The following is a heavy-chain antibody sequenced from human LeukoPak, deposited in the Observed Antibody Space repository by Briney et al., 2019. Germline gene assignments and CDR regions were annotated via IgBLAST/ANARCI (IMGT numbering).Heavy chain of an antibody. D-gene: IGHD3-3*01. V-gene: IGHV3-23*01. CDR2: ISGSGGST. CDR1: GFTFSSYA. J-gene: IGHJ4*02. Sequence: GGSLRLSCAASGFTFSSYAMSWVRQAPGKGLEWVSAISGSGGSTYYADSVKGRFTLSRDNSKNTLYLQMNSLRAEDTAVYYCAKGGYDFWSGYPDYFDYWGQGTLVTVSS. CDR3: AKGGYDFWSGYPDYFDY.